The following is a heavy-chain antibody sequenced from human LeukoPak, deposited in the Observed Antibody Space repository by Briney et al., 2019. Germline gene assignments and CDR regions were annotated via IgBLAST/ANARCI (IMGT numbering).Heavy chain of an antibody. D-gene: IGHD1-26*01. V-gene: IGHV5-51*01. Sequence: GESLKISCKGSGYSFTSYWIGWVRQLPGKGLEWMGIIYPGDSDTRYSPSFQGQVTISADKSISTAYLQWSSLKASDTAMYYCARGGRVGATPSRTFDYWGQGTLVTVSS. J-gene: IGHJ4*02. CDR2: IYPGDSDT. CDR1: GYSFTSYW. CDR3: ARGGRVGATPSRTFDY.